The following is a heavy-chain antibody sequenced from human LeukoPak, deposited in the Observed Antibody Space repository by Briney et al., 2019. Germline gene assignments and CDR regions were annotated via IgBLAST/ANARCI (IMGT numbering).Heavy chain of an antibody. Sequence: PSETLSLTCAVYGGSFSGYYWSWIRQPPGKGLEWIGEINHSGSTNYNPSLKSRVTISVDTSKNQFSLKLSSVTAADTAVYYCARVEVVPAPNFGYWGQGTLVTVSS. CDR1: GGSFSGYY. D-gene: IGHD2-2*01. J-gene: IGHJ4*02. V-gene: IGHV4-34*01. CDR2: INHSGST. CDR3: ARVEVVPAPNFGY.